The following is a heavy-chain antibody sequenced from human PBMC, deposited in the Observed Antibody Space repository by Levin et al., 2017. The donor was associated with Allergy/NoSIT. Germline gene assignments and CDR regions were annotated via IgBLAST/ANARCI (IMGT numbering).Heavy chain of an antibody. CDR1: GFSLSTSGVG. J-gene: IGHJ4*02. Sequence: ESGPTLVKPTQTLTLTCTFSGFSLSTSGVGVGWIRQPPGKALEWLALIYWDDDKRYSPSLKSRLTITKDTSKNQVVLTMTNMDPVDTATYYCAHSLSQLWPRNPDFDYWGQGTLVTVSS. D-gene: IGHD5-18*01. CDR2: IYWDDDK. CDR3: AHSLSQLWPRNPDFDY. V-gene: IGHV2-5*02.